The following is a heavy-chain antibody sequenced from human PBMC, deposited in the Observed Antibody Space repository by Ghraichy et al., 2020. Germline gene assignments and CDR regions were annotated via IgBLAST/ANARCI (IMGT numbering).Heavy chain of an antibody. V-gene: IGHV3-23*01. J-gene: IGHJ4*02. CDR1: GFTFSSYA. D-gene: IGHD6-13*01. CDR3: GKDRSWYSSSWCSDY. Sequence: GESLNISCAASGFTFSSYAMSWVRQAPGKGLEWVSVISGSGGSTYYADSVKGRFTISRDNSKNTLYLQMNSLRAEDTAVYYCGKDRSWYSSSWCSDYWGQGTLVTVSS. CDR2: ISGSGGST.